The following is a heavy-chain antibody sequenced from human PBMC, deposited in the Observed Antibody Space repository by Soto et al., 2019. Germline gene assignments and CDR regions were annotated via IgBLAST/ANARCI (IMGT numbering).Heavy chain of an antibody. CDR3: AKDAARYYYYYGMDV. D-gene: IGHD6-13*01. CDR1: GFTFSSYG. J-gene: IGHJ6*02. Sequence: GGSLRLSCAASGFTFSSYGMHWVRQAPGKGLEWVAVISYDGSNKYYADSVKGRFTISRDNSKNTLYLQMNSLRAEDTAVYYCAKDAARYYYYYGMDVWGQGTTVTVSS. V-gene: IGHV3-30*18. CDR2: ISYDGSNK.